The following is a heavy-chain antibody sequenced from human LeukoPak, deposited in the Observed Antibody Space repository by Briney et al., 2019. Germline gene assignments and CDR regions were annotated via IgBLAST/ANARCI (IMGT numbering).Heavy chain of an antibody. CDR2: IWYDGSKK. CDR1: GFTFRNYG. Sequence: GRSLRLSCAASGFTFRNYGMHWVREAPDKGVERVAIIWYDGSKKYYADSVRGRFTISRDNSKNTVSLQMNNLSPEDTAVYYCAKGGLAAAGIDYWGQGTLVTVSS. V-gene: IGHV3-33*06. CDR3: AKGGLAAAGIDY. D-gene: IGHD6-13*01. J-gene: IGHJ4*02.